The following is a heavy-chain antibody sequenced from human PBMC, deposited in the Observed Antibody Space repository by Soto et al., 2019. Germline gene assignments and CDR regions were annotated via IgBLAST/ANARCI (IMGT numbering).Heavy chain of an antibody. CDR1: GYSSTTYG. Sequence: GEAXKIYCKVSGYSSTTYGIGWVRQMPGKGLEWMGIIYPGDSDTRYSPSFQGQVTISADKSISTAYLQWSSLKASDTAMYYCARRERKYYGMDVWGQGTTVTVSS. D-gene: IGHD1-1*01. V-gene: IGHV5-51*01. CDR2: IYPGDSDT. CDR3: ARRERKYYGMDV. J-gene: IGHJ6*02.